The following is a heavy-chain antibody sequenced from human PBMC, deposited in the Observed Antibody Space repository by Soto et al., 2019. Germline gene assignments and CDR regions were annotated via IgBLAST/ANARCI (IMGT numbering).Heavy chain of an antibody. CDR2: ISAHNGNT. Sequence: QVHLVLSGAEVKKPGASVKVSCKGSGYAFTTYGITWVRQAPGQGLEWMGWISAHNGNTNYAQKLQGRVTVTRDTSTSTAYMELRSLTSDHTAVYYCARGRYAVYSGQGALVTVSS. D-gene: IGHD1-1*01. CDR3: ARGRYAVY. J-gene: IGHJ4*02. CDR1: GYAFTTYG. V-gene: IGHV1-18*01.